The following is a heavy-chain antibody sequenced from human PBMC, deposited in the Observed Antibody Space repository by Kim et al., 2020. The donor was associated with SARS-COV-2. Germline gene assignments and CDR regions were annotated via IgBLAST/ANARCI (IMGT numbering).Heavy chain of an antibody. Sequence: GGSLRLSCAASGFSVSSCYMSWVRQAPGKGLEWVSNIYSGGDTYYADSMKGRFTISRDISENTPYLQQSSMSADDTAVYYCTRGGGAFCGRDLPRTFDL. J-gene: IGHJ2*01. CDR1: GFSVSSCY. D-gene: IGHD2-21*02. V-gene: IGHV3-53*01. CDR2: IYSGGDT. CDR3: TRGGGAFCGRDLPRTFDL.